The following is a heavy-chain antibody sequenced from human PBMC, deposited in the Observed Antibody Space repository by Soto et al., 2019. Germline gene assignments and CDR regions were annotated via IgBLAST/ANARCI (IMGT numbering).Heavy chain of an antibody. V-gene: IGHV3-33*01. CDR2: IWSDGSDK. CDR1: GFTFSDSG. Sequence: QVQLVESGGGVVQPGGSLRLSCATSGFTFSDSGMHWVRQAPGKGLEWVAVIWSDGSDKSYADSVEGRFTISRDNSKNKLYLKMNSLRAEGTVVYYCGGSNRYSSSSGWGGGFDYWGQGTLVTVSS. D-gene: IGHD6-6*01. J-gene: IGHJ4*02. CDR3: GGSNRYSSSSGWGGGFDY.